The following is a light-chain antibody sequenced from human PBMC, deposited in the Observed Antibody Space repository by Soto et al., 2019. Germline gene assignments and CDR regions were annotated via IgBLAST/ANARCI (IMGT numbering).Light chain of an antibody. CDR3: QQYNSYSQT. Sequence: DFKMNQSPSTLSASVGDRVTITCRASQSISSWLAWYQQKPGKAPKLLIYDASSLESGVPSRFSGSGSGTEFTLTISSLQPDDFATYYCQQYNSYSQTFGQGTKVDVK. CDR2: DAS. V-gene: IGKV1-5*01. CDR1: QSISSW. J-gene: IGKJ1*01.